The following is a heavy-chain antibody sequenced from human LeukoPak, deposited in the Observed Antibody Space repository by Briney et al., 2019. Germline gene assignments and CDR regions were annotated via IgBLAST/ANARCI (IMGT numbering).Heavy chain of an antibody. CDR3: ARGPMIQPMDYGDYVDY. CDR2: INHSGST. CDR1: GGSFSGYY. Sequence: SETLSLTCAVYGGSFSGYYWSWIRQPPGKGLEWIGEINHSGSTNYNPSLKSRVTISVDTSKNQFSLKLSSVTAADTAVYYCARGPMIQPMDYGDYVDYWGQGTLVTVSS. J-gene: IGHJ4*02. D-gene: IGHD4-17*01. V-gene: IGHV4-34*01.